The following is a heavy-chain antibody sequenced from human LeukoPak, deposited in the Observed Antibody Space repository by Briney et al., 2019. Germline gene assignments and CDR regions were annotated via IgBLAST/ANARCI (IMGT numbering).Heavy chain of an antibody. V-gene: IGHV3-48*01. J-gene: IGHJ4*02. D-gene: IGHD6-13*01. CDR3: ARKRESSSSWYGGLAY. CDR2: TSSGSGSI. CDR1: GFTFSSFS. Sequence: PGGSLRLSCAASGFTFSSFSMIWVRQAPGEGLEWLSYTSSGSGSIYYADSVKGRFTISRDNAKNSLYLQMNSLRAEDTAVYYCARKRESSSSWYGGLAYWGQGTLVTVSS.